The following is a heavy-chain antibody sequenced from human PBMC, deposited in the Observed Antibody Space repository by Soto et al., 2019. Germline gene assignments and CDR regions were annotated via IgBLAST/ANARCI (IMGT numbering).Heavy chain of an antibody. CDR2: ISAYNGNT. CDR1: GYTFTSYG. Sequence: ASVKVSCKASGYTFTSYGISWVRQAPGQGLEWMGWISAYNGNTNYAQKLQGRVTITTDTSASTAYTELSSLRSEDTAVYYCASQLVRFRAFDIWGQGTMVTVSS. J-gene: IGHJ3*02. V-gene: IGHV1-18*01. D-gene: IGHD1-1*01. CDR3: ASQLVRFRAFDI.